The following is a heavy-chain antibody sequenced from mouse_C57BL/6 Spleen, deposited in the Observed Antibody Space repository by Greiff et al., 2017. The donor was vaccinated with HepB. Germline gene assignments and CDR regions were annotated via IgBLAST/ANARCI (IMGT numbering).Heavy chain of an antibody. CDR3: AREGSSGYPMDY. Sequence: EVKLQQSGPELVKPGASVKISCKASGYTFTDYYMNWVKQSHGKSLEWIGDINPNNGGTSYNQKFKGKATLTVDKSSSTAYMELRSLTSEDSAVYYCAREGSSGYPMDYWGQGTSVTVSS. J-gene: IGHJ4*01. CDR1: GYTFTDYY. CDR2: INPNNGGT. D-gene: IGHD3-2*02. V-gene: IGHV1-26*01.